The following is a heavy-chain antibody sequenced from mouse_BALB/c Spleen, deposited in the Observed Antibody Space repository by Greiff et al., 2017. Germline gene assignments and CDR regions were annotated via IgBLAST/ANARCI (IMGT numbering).Heavy chain of an antibody. V-gene: IGHV5-4*02. CDR2: ISDGGSYT. CDR1: GFTFSDYY. CDR3: ARHVETGGYAMDY. J-gene: IGHJ4*01. Sequence: EVKVVESGGGLVKPGGSLKLSCAASGFTFSDYYMYWVRQTPEKRLEWVATISDGGSYTYYPDSVKGRFTISRDNAKNTLYLQMSSLKSEDTAMYYCARHVETGGYAMDYWGQGTSVTVSS.